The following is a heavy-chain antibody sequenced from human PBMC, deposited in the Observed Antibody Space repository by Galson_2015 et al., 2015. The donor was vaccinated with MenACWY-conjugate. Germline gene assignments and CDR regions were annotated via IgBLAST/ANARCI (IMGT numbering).Heavy chain of an antibody. CDR2: ISYDGSNK. J-gene: IGHJ4*02. Sequence: SLRLSCAASGFTFSSYAMHWVRQAPGKGLEWVAVISYDGSNKYYADSVKGRFTISRDNSKNTLYLQMNSLRAEDTAVYYCARDAVADGYNPYDRPGYFDYWGQGTLVTVSS. V-gene: IGHV3-30*04. CDR1: GFTFSSYA. D-gene: IGHD5-24*01. CDR3: ARDAVADGYNPYDRPGYFDY.